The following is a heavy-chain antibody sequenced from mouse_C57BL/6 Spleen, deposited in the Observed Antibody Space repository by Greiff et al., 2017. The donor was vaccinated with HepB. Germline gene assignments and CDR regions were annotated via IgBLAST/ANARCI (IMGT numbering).Heavy chain of an antibody. CDR3: ARDDGYPLYWYFDV. D-gene: IGHD2-3*01. Sequence: VQLQQSGAELVRPGASVKLSCKASGYTFTDYYINWVKQRPGQGLEWIARIYPGSGNTYYNEKFKGKATLTAEKSSSTAYMQLSSLTSEDSAVYLCARDDGYPLYWYFDVWGTGTTVTVSS. J-gene: IGHJ1*03. CDR2: IYPGSGNT. V-gene: IGHV1-76*01. CDR1: GYTFTDYY.